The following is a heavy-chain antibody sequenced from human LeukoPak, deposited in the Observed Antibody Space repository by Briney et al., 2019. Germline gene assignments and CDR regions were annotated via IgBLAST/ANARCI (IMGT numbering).Heavy chain of an antibody. Sequence: PGGSLRLSCAASGFTFSSYAMSWVRQAPGKGLEWVSPISGSGDGTYYADSVKGRFTISRDNSKNTLYLQLNSLRAEDTAVYYCAKSRSSEARAGSNYWGQGTLVTVSS. J-gene: IGHJ4*02. CDR1: GFTFSSYA. CDR2: ISGSGDGT. D-gene: IGHD6-6*01. V-gene: IGHV3-23*01. CDR3: AKSRSSEARAGSNY.